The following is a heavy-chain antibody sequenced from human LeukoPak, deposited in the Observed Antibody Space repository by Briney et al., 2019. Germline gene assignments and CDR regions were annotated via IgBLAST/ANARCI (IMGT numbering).Heavy chain of an antibody. J-gene: IGHJ4*02. CDR3: ARDRTETDIDY. CDR2: ISYDGSNK. V-gene: IGHV3-30-3*01. CDR1: GFTFSSYA. D-gene: IGHD3/OR15-3a*01. Sequence: GRSLRLSCAASGFTFSSYAMHWVRPAPGKGLEWVAVISYDGSNKYYADSVKGRFTISRDNSKNTLYLQMNSLRAEDTAVYYCARDRTETDIDYWGQGTLVTVSS.